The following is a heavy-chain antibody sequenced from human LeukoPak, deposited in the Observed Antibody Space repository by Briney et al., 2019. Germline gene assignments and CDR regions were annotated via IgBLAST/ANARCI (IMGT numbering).Heavy chain of an antibody. V-gene: IGHV3-74*01. CDR2: ISKDGSSA. CDR1: GFTFSNYW. CDR3: AASALTFASGWYVY. J-gene: IGHJ4*02. Sequence: PGGSLRLSCAASGFTFSNYWMQWVRQAPRKGLMWVSRISKDGSSAAYADSVQGRFTISRDNAKNTLYLQMNSLRAEDTAVYYCAASALTFASGWYVYWGQGTLVTVSP. D-gene: IGHD6-19*01.